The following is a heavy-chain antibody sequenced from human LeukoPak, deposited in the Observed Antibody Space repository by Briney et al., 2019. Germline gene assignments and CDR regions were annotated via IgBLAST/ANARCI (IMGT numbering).Heavy chain of an antibody. Sequence: AASVKVSCKASGYTFTGYFMHWVRQASGQGLEWMGWINPNSGDTNYAQKFQDRVTMTRDTSISTAYMELNRLRSDDTAMYYCARSNSYNWFDPWGQGALVTVSS. CDR1: GYTFTGYF. CDR3: ARSNSYNWFDP. V-gene: IGHV1-2*02. J-gene: IGHJ5*02. CDR2: INPNSGDT. D-gene: IGHD5-24*01.